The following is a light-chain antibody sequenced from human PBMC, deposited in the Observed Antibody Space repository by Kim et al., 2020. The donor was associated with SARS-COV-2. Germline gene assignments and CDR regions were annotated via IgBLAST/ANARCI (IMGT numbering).Light chain of an antibody. CDR3: SSSASSSTYV. Sequence: QSALTQPASVSGSPGQSITISCTGTSSDIGGYNYVSWYQQYPGKAPKLLIYDVTKRPSGVSNRFSGSKSGITASLTISGLQAEDEADYYCSSSASSSTYVFGIGTKVTV. V-gene: IGLV2-14*01. CDR1: SSDIGGYNY. CDR2: DVT. J-gene: IGLJ1*01.